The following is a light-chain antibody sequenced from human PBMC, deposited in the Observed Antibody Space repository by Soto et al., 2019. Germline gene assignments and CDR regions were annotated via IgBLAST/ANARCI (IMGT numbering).Light chain of an antibody. Sequence: EVVLTQSPGTLSLSPGERATLSCRASQSISQSLAWYQQRPGQSPRLLIYDASRRATGIPVRFTGSGFGTDFTLTISRLAPEDLAVYYCQQYGGSPRTFGQGTKVELK. V-gene: IGKV3-20*01. CDR1: QSISQS. CDR2: DAS. J-gene: IGKJ1*01. CDR3: QQYGGSPRT.